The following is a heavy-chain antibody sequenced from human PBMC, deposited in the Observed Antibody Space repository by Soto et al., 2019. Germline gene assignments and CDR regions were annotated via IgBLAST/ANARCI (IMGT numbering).Heavy chain of an antibody. V-gene: IGHV2-5*02. CDR3: VQSRCGGDCLEIYSSHAYNGLDV. J-gene: IGHJ6*02. CDR2: LYWDDDQ. Sequence: QVTLKESGPTLVKPTQTLTLTCTVSGLSLRTTGVGVGWVRQPPGTALEWLALLYWDDDQRYSPSLRSRLTIAKDISEKQVVLTMTNRDTVDTATYYCVQSRCGGDCLEIYSSHAYNGLDVWGQGTTVTVSS. CDR1: GLSLRTTGVG. D-gene: IGHD2-21*02.